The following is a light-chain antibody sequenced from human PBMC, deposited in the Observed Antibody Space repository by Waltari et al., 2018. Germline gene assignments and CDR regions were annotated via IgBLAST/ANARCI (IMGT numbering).Light chain of an antibody. V-gene: IGLV3-21*03. Sequence: SYVLTQPPSVSVAPGKTAGITGGGKKIGSKSGHWYQQKPGQAPVLVVYDDSDRPSGITERFSGSNSGNTATLTISRVEAGDEADYYCQVWDSSSDHVVFGGGTKLTVL. CDR1: KIGSKS. CDR2: DDS. CDR3: QVWDSSSDHVV. J-gene: IGLJ2*01.